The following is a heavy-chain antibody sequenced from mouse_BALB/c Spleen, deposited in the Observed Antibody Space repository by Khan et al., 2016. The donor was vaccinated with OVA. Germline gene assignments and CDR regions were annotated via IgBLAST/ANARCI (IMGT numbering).Heavy chain of an antibody. Sequence: QVQLQQSGAELVRPGNSVKISCKASGYTFTNYWIGWVKQRPGHGLEWIGGIHPGIVYTTYNDKFKGKVTLTVDTSSSTAYMQLNSLTSEDTDVYVSARERNSVLRRGAMDYWGQGTSVTVAS. CDR2: IHPGIVYT. CDR1: GYTFTNYW. D-gene: IGHD1-2*01. J-gene: IGHJ4*01. CDR3: ARERNSVLRRGAMDY. V-gene: IGHV1-63*02.